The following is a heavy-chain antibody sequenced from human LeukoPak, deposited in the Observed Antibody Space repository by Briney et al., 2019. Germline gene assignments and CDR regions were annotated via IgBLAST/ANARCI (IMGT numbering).Heavy chain of an antibody. V-gene: IGHV3-21*01. Sequence: PGGSLRLSCAASGFTFSSYSMNWVRQAPGKGLEWVSSISSSSSYIYYADSVKGRFTISRDNAKNSLYLQMNSLRAEDTAVYYCARELLNFSGFDYWGQGTLVTVSS. D-gene: IGHD3-10*01. CDR1: GFTFSSYS. CDR2: ISSSSSYI. CDR3: ARELLNFSGFDY. J-gene: IGHJ4*02.